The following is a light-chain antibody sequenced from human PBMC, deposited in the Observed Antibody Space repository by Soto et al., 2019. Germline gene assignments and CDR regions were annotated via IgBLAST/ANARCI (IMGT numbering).Light chain of an antibody. CDR1: QSISSW. CDR2: DAS. V-gene: IGKV1-5*01. J-gene: IGKJ5*01. CDR3: QQSYGTPHT. Sequence: DIQMTHSPSTLSASVGDIVTITCRASQSISSWLAWYQQKPGKAPKLLIYDASSLESGVPSRFSGSGSGTDFTLTISSLQPEDFATYYCQQSYGTPHTFGQGTRLEIK.